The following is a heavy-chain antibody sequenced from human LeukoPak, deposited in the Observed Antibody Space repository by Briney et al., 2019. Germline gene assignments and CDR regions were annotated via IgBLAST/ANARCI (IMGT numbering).Heavy chain of an antibody. V-gene: IGHV1-69*06. D-gene: IGHD3-10*01. CDR3: ASAYYYGSGVGFDY. CDR1: GGTFSSYA. CDR2: IIPIFGTA. Sequence: SVKVSCKASGGTFSSYAISWVRQAPGQGLEWMGGIIPIFGTANYAQKFQGRVTITADKSTSTAYMELSSLRSEDTAVYYCASAYYYGSGVGFDYWGQGTLVTVSS. J-gene: IGHJ4*02.